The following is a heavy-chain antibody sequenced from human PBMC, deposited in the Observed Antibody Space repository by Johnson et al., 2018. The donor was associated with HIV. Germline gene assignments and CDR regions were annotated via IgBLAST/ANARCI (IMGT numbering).Heavy chain of an antibody. Sequence: VQLVEPVGGVVQPGRSLRLSCAASGFTFSSYRIHWVRQAPGKGLEWVAVMSYEGSIKYYVDSVKGRFTISRDNAKNSLYLQMNSLRAEDTAVYYCARALGLEVCAFDIWGQGTMVTVSS. D-gene: IGHD2-8*01. CDR1: GFTFSSYR. V-gene: IGHV3-30*03. CDR2: MSYEGSIK. J-gene: IGHJ3*02. CDR3: ARALGLEVCAFDI.